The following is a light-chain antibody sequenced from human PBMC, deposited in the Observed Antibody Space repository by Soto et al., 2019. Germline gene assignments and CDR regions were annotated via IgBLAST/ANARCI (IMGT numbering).Light chain of an antibody. Sequence: EIVLTQSPGTLSLSPGERATLSCRASQSVSSSYLAWYHQKPGQAXRLLIYGASSRATGIPDRFSGTGAGTDFTLTISRLEPEDFSVYYCQQYGSSPPITFGQGTRRRL. CDR3: QQYGSSPPIT. CDR2: GAS. V-gene: IGKV3-20*01. J-gene: IGKJ5*01. CDR1: QSVSSSY.